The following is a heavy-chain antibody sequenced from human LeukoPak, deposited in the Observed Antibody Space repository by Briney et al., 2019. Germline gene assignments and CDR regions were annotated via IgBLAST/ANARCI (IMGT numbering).Heavy chain of an antibody. J-gene: IGHJ4*02. V-gene: IGHV4-39*01. D-gene: IGHD6-19*01. CDR3: ARVRQYSSGWIDY. Sequence: PSETLSLTCTVSGGSISSSSYYWGWIRQPPGKGLEWIGSIYYSGSTYYNPSLKSRVTISVDTSKNKFSLKLSSVTAADTAVYYCARVRQYSSGWIDYWGQGTLVTVSS. CDR1: GGSISSSSYY. CDR2: IYYSGST.